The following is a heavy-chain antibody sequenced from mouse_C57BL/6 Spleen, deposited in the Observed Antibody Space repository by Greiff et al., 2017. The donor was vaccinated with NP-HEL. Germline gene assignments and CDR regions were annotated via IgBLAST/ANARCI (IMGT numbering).Heavy chain of an antibody. CDR2: IYPGDGDT. J-gene: IGHJ1*03. CDR3: AREGYGSSPRYFDV. Sequence: QVQLQQSGAELVKPGASVKISCKASGYAFSSYWMNWVKQRPGKGLEWIGQIYPGDGDTNYNGKFKGKATLTADKSSSTAYMQLSSLTSEDSAVYFCAREGYGSSPRYFDVWGTGTTVTVSS. CDR1: GYAFSSYW. V-gene: IGHV1-80*01. D-gene: IGHD1-1*01.